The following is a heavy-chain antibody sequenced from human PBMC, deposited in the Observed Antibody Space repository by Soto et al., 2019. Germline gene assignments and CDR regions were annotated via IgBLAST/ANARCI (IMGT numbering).Heavy chain of an antibody. CDR2: ISYGGNIK. V-gene: IGHV3-30-3*01. CDR3: TRDAHRYGDDYYRWFDT. J-gene: IGHJ5*02. Sequence: QVQLVESGGAVVQPGRSLRLSCAASGFTFSNYALHWVRQAPGKGLEWVAVISYGGNIKYYQDSVKGRFTISRDESKKKRDLEINSLRAGDTARFHCTRDAHRYGDDYYRWFDTWGQGTRVIVYS. CDR1: GFTFSNYA. D-gene: IGHD5-12*01.